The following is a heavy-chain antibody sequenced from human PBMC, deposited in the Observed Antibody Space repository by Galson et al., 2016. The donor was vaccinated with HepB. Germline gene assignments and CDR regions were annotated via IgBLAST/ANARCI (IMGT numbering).Heavy chain of an antibody. J-gene: IGHJ5*02. CDR1: GFSFSNYF. Sequence: SLRLSCAASGFSFSNYFMSWIRQAPGKGLEWVSLISGSGTNIRYADSVKGRFIISRDSATNSLFLQMNSLRVEDTAVYYCVRDSGNIVVIPSAQWDNWSDPWGQGTLVTVSS. D-gene: IGHD2-2*01. V-gene: IGHV3-11*04. CDR2: ISGSGTNI. CDR3: VRDSGNIVVIPSAQWDNWSDP.